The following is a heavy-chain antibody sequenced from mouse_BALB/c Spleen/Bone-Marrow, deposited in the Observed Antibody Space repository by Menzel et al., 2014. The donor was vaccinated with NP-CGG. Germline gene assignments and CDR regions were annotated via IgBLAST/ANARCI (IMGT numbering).Heavy chain of an antibody. J-gene: IGHJ2*01. V-gene: IGHV1-7*01. Sequence: VQLQQSGAELAKPGASVKMSCKASGYTFTNYWMHWVKQRPGQGLEWIGYINPSTGYTEYNQKFKDKATLTADKSSSKAYMHLSRLTSEDAAVYYCARIYYCGRDYWGQGTALTVSS. D-gene: IGHD1-1*01. CDR1: GYTFTNYW. CDR2: INPSTGYT. CDR3: ARIYYCGRDY.